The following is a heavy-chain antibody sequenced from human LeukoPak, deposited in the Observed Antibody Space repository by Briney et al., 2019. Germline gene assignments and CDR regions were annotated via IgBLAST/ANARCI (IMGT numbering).Heavy chain of an antibody. CDR3: ARGRGSHRSVGLDY. CDR1: GYSISSGYY. D-gene: IGHD1-26*01. J-gene: IGHJ4*02. Sequence: SETLSLTCTVSGYSISSGYYWGWIQQPPGKGLEWIGSIYHSGSTYYNPSLKSRVTISVDTSKNQFSLKLSSVTAADTAVYYCARGRGSHRSVGLDYWGQGTLVTVSS. CDR2: IYHSGST. V-gene: IGHV4-38-2*02.